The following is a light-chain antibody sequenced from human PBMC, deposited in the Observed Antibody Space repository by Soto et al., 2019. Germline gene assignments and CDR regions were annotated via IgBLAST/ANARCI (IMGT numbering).Light chain of an antibody. CDR1: SSDVGGYDY. CDR3: AAWDDNLRGYWV. V-gene: IGLV2-11*01. J-gene: IGLJ2*01. CDR2: DVT. Sequence: QSALTQPRSVSGSPGQSVTISCTGTSSDVGGYDYVSWFQHHPGKVPKLMIYDVTKRPSGVPDRFSASKSGNTASLAISGLRSEDEADYFCAAWDDNLRGYWVFGGGTKVTVL.